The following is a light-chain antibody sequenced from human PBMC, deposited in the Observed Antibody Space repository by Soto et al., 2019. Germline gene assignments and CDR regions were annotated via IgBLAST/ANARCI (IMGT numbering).Light chain of an antibody. CDR2: GTS. CDR1: QAINTY. J-gene: IGKJ5*01. V-gene: IGKV1-39*01. CDR3: QQSYSTLLIT. Sequence: DIRMTQSPSFLSASVGDRVTISCRASQAINTYLNWYQQKPGKAPKLLIYGTSDLQNGVPSRFSCGGSGTDFTLTISSLQPEDFATYYWQQSYSTLLITFGRGTRLEV.